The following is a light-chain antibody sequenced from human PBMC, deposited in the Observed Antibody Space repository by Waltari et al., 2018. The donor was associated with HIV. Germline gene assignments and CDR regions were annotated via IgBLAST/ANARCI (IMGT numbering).Light chain of an antibody. Sequence: QSVLTQPPSASGTPGQRVTISCSGSSSNIGGNTVNWFQQLPGTAPKLLIYTNNQRPPGVPDRFSGSKSGTSASLAISGLQSEDEADYYCAAWDDSLNGVVFGGGTKLTVL. CDR3: AAWDDSLNGVV. CDR1: SSNIGGNT. CDR2: TNN. J-gene: IGLJ2*01. V-gene: IGLV1-44*01.